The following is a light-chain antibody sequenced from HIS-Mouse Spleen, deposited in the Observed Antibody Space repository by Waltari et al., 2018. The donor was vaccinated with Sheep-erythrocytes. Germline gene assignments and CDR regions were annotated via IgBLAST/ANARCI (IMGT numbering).Light chain of an antibody. J-gene: IGLJ1*01. CDR1: SSDVGGYNY. V-gene: IGLV2-11*01. CDR2: DVR. CDR3: CSYAGSYNHV. Sequence: QSALTQPRSVSGSPGQSVTISCTGTSSDVGGYNYVSWSQQHPGKAPKLMIYDVRNRPSGVPDRFSGSKSGNTASLTISGLQAEDEADYYCCSYAGSYNHVFATGTKVTVL.